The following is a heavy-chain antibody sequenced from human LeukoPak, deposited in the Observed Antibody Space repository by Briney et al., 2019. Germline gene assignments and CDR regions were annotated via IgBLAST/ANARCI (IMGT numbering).Heavy chain of an antibody. CDR2: INPNSGGT. D-gene: IGHD6-19*01. Sequence: ASVKVSCKASGYTFTGYYMHWVRQAPGPGLEWMGWINPNSGGTNYAQKFQGRVTMTRDTSISTAYLELSRLRSDDTAVYYCARVFAVAGTRRVDFQHWGQGTLVTVSS. J-gene: IGHJ1*01. CDR1: GYTFTGYY. V-gene: IGHV1-2*02. CDR3: ARVFAVAGTRRVDFQH.